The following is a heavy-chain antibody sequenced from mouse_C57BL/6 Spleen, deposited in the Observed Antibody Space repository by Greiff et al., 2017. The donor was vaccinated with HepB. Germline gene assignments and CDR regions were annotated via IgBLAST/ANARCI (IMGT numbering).Heavy chain of an antibody. D-gene: IGHD2-4*01. Sequence: EVQLQQSGAELVRPGASVKLSCTASGFNFNDYYMHWVKQRPEQGLEWIGKIDPEDGDTEYAQKFQGKATMTADTAYNTAYLQLSSLTSEDTAVYYCTTCYYDLSWFAYWGQGTPVTVSA. CDR1: GFNFNDYY. J-gene: IGHJ3*01. CDR3: TTCYYDLSWFAY. CDR2: IDPEDGDT. V-gene: IGHV14-1*01.